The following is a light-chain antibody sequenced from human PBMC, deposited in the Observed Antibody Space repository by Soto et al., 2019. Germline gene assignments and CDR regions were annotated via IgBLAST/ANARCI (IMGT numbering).Light chain of an antibody. V-gene: IGKV3-20*01. CDR1: QSVRSRY. CDR3: QQYGSSVT. CDR2: DAS. J-gene: IGKJ4*01. Sequence: DIVVTQSPGTLSLSPGERATLSCRASQSVRSRYLAWYQQKAGQAPRLLIYDASRRATGIPDRFSGSGSGTDFTLTISRLEPEEFAVYYCQQYGSSVTFGGGTKVEIK.